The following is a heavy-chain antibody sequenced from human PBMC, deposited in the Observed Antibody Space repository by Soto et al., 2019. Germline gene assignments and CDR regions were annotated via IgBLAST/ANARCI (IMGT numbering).Heavy chain of an antibody. D-gene: IGHD5-18*01. Sequence: PGGSLGLSCAASGFTFSSYPMTGVRQGPGKGLEWVSGFSGSGGSTYYADSVKGRFTISRYNSKNTLFLQMNSLRAEDTAVYYCANAVTKTPDAFDIWGQGTMVTVSS. CDR2: FSGSGGST. CDR3: ANAVTKTPDAFDI. J-gene: IGHJ3*02. CDR1: GFTFSSYP. V-gene: IGHV3-23*01.